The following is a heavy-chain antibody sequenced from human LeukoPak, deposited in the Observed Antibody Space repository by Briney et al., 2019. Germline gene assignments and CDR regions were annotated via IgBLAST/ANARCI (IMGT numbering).Heavy chain of an antibody. D-gene: IGHD2-15*01. CDR2: IYYSGST. V-gene: IGHV4-59*01. CDR3: ARELNCSGGSCYSYAFDI. CDR1: GGSISSYY. Sequence: SETLSLTCTVSGGSISSYYWSWIRQPPGKGLEWIGYIYYSGSTNYNPSLKSRVTISVDTSKNQFSLKLSSVTAADTAVYYCARELNCSGGSCYSYAFDIWGQGTMVTVSS. J-gene: IGHJ3*02.